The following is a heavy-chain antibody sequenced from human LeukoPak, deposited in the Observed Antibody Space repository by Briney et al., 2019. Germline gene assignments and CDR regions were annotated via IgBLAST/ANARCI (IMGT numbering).Heavy chain of an antibody. Sequence: GGSLRLSCAGSGFTFSPYWMHWVRQAPGNGLLWVSRINSDGSSSSYADSVKGRFTISRDNAKNTLYLQMNSLRAEDTGVYYCARDRNTGSSYENLFEYWGQGTLVTVSS. D-gene: IGHD1-26*01. CDR1: GFTFSPYW. CDR2: INSDGSSS. CDR3: ARDRNTGSSYENLFEY. J-gene: IGHJ4*02. V-gene: IGHV3-74*01.